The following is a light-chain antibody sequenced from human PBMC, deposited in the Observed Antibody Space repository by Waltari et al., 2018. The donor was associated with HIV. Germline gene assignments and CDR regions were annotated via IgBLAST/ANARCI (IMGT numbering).Light chain of an antibody. CDR1: QSVTSSY. V-gene: IGKV3-20*01. CDR3: QQYGTSPYT. Sequence: EIALTQSPGTLSLSPGERATLSCRASQSVTSSYLAWYQQKPGQAPRLRIYGASSRATDIPDRFSGSGSGTDFTLTIRRLEPEDSAVYCCQQYGTSPYTFGLGTKLEI. CDR2: GAS. J-gene: IGKJ2*01.